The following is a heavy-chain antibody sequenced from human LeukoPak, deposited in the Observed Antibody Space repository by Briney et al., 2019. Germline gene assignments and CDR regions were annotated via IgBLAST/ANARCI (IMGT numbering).Heavy chain of an antibody. D-gene: IGHD1-26*01. CDR1: GFTFSSYG. CDR3: ARVASSGIVGTTKGFDY. V-gene: IGHV3-30*03. CDR2: ISYDGSNK. Sequence: PGGSLRLSCAASGFTFSSYGMHWVRQAPGKGLEWVAVISYDGSNKYYADSVKGRFTISRDNAKNTVYLQMNSLRTEDTAVYYCARVASSGIVGTTKGFDYWGQGTLVTVSS. J-gene: IGHJ4*02.